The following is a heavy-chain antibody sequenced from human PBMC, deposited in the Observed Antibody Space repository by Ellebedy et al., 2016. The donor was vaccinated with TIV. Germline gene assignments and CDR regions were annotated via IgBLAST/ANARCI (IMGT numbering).Heavy chain of an antibody. CDR3: ARAPLSGVFYGMDV. CDR2: INPVGGGT. D-gene: IGHD3-16*02. V-gene: IGHV1-46*01. Sequence: AASVKVSCKASGYTFTNYYMNWVRQAPGQGLEWMGIINPVGGGTSYAQKFQGRVTMTRDTSTSTVYMELSSLSAEDTALYYCARAPLSGVFYGMDVWGQGTTVTVSS. CDR1: GYTFTNYY. J-gene: IGHJ6*02.